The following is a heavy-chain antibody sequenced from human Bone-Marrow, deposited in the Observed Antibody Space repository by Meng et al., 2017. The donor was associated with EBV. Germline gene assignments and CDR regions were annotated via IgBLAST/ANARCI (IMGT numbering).Heavy chain of an antibody. CDR3: TYCSSTSCYDPRFDY. CDR1: GYTFTGYD. CDR2: INPNSGGT. D-gene: IGHD2-2*01. Sequence: HGQLGQSGAEVKKPGASVKVSCKASGYTFTGYDMHWVRQAPGQGLEWMGRINPNSGGTNYAQKFQGRVTMTRDTSISTAYMELSRLRSDDTAVYYCTYCSSTSCYDPRFDYWGQGTLVTVSS. V-gene: IGHV1-2*06. J-gene: IGHJ4*02.